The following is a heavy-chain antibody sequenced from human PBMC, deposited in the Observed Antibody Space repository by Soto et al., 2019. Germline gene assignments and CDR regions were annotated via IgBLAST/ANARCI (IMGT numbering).Heavy chain of an antibody. CDR2: ISGSGGST. V-gene: IGHV3-23*01. CDR1: GFTFSSYA. CDR3: AKDISIAVAGPGAFDI. D-gene: IGHD6-19*01. Sequence: GGSLRLSCAASGFTFSSYAMSWVRQAPGKGLEWVSAISGSGGSTYYADSVKGRFTISRDNSKNTLYLQMNSLRAEGTAVYYCAKDISIAVAGPGAFDIWGQGTMVTVSS. J-gene: IGHJ3*02.